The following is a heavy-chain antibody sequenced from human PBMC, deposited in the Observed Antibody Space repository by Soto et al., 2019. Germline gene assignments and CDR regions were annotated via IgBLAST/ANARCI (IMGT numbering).Heavy chain of an antibody. D-gene: IGHD6-6*01. J-gene: IGHJ3*02. CDR3: ARVRSIAASGAGAFDI. Sequence: GGSLRLSCAASGSTFSSYSMNWVRQAPGKGLEWVSSISSSSSYIYYADSVKGRFTISRDNAKNSLYLQMNSLRAEDTAVYYCARVRSIAASGAGAFDIWGQGTMVTVSS. V-gene: IGHV3-21*01. CDR1: GSTFSSYS. CDR2: ISSSSSYI.